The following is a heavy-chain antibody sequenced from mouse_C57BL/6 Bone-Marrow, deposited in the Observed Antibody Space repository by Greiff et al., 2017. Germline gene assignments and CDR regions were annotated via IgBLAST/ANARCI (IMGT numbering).Heavy chain of an antibody. Sequence: VQLQQSGAELVRPGASVKLSCTASGFNIKDYYMHWVKQRPEQGLEWIGRIVPEDGDTEYAPKFQGKATMTADTSSNTAYLQLSSLTSEDTAVYYCTTCYGNYAGFAYWGQGTLVTVSA. CDR2: IVPEDGDT. V-gene: IGHV14-1*01. D-gene: IGHD2-1*01. CDR1: GFNIKDYY. CDR3: TTCYGNYAGFAY. J-gene: IGHJ3*01.